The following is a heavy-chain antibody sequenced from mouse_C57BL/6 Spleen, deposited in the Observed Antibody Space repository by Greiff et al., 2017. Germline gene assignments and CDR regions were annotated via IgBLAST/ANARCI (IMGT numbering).Heavy chain of an antibody. Sequence: VQVVESGPELVKPGASVKISCKASGYAFSSSWMNWVKQRPGKGLEWIGRIYPGDGDTNYNGKFKGKATLTADKSSSTAYMQLSSLTSEDSAVYFCANNYGSSCFTLFDYWGQGTTRTVSS. CDR3: ANNYGSSCFTLFDY. CDR1: GYAFSSSW. CDR2: IYPGDGDT. J-gene: IGHJ2*01. V-gene: IGHV1-82*01. D-gene: IGHD1-1*01.